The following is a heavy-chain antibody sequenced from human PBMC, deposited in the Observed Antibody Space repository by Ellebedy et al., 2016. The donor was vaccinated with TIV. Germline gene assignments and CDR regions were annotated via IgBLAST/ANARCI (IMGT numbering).Heavy chain of an antibody. CDR1: GFTFANYA. D-gene: IGHD3-16*01. V-gene: IGHV3-23*01. J-gene: IGHJ4*02. CDR3: ARDDALDGGYLDS. Sequence: PGGSLRLSCAASGFTFANYAMTWVRQVPGQGLEWFSSIRGRVGRTSYTDSAKGRFTISRDNSKNTLFLHMNNLRVEDTAMYYCARDDALDGGYLDSWGQGTLVTVSS. CDR2: IRGRVGRT.